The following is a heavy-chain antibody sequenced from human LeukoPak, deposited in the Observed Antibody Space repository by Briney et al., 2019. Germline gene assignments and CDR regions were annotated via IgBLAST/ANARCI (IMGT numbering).Heavy chain of an antibody. Sequence: SETLSLTCTVSGGSISNSYWCWVRQPAGKGLEWIGRISTSGSTDSNPSLKGRVTMSVATSKNQFSLKLSSVTAADTAVYYCARERRSSTPGYWGQGTLVTVSS. CDR1: GGSISNSY. V-gene: IGHV4-4*07. J-gene: IGHJ4*02. CDR3: ARERRSSTPGY. CDR2: ISTSGST. D-gene: IGHD2-15*01.